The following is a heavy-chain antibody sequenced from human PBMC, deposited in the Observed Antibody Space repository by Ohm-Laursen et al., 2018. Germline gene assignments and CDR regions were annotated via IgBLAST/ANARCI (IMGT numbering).Heavy chain of an antibody. CDR3: ARVSGAGYGSNAFDI. CDR2: IKQDGSEK. D-gene: IGHD3-10*01. Sequence: SLRLSCAASGFTFSSYWMSWVRQAPGKGLEWVANIKQDGSEKYYVDSVKGRFAISRDNAKNSLYPQMNSLRAEDTAVYYCARVSGAGYGSNAFDIWGQGTMVTVSS. J-gene: IGHJ3*02. CDR1: GFTFSSYW. V-gene: IGHV3-7*01.